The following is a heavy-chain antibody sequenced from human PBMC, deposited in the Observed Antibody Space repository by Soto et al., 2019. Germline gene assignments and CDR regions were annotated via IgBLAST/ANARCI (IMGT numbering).Heavy chain of an antibody. Sequence: PSVKVCCKAARGTFSSYAISWVRQAPGQGLEWMGGIIPIFGTANYAQKFQGRVTITADESTSTAYMELSSLRSEDTAVYYCARGSHYSSSDRYYYGMDVWGQGTTVTVSS. CDR1: RGTFSSYA. V-gene: IGHV1-69*13. J-gene: IGHJ6*02. CDR3: ARGSHYSSSDRYYYGMDV. CDR2: IIPIFGTA. D-gene: IGHD6-6*01.